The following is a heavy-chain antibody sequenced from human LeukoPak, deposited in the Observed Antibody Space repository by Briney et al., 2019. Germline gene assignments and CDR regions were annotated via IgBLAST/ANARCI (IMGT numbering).Heavy chain of an antibody. D-gene: IGHD5-12*01. V-gene: IGHV1-8*01. CDR3: ARGEIGGNDGDY. CDR2: MNPNSGNT. CDR1: GYTFTSYD. Sequence: ASVTVSCKASGYTFTSYDIHWVRQATGQGLEWMGWMNPNSGNTGYAQKFQGRVTMTRDTSISTAYMELSSLRSEDTAVYYCARGEIGGNDGDYWGQGTLVTVSS. J-gene: IGHJ4*02.